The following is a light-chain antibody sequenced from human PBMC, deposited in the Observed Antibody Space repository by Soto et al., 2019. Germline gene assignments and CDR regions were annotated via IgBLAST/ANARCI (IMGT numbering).Light chain of an antibody. V-gene: IGKV3-20*01. Sequence: EIVLTQSPGPLSLSPGERATLSCRASQSVSSSYLAWYQQKPGQAPRLLIYGAFRRDTGIPDRFSGSGSGTDFALTISSLEPEDFEVYYGQQYGSSPLPFGGGTKVEIK. CDR1: QSVSSSY. CDR2: GAF. CDR3: QQYGSSPLP. J-gene: IGKJ4*02.